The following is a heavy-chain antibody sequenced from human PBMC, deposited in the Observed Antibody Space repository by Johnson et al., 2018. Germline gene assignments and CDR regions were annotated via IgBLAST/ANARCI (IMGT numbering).Heavy chain of an antibody. D-gene: IGHD1-7*01. CDR3: ARGRTLNRELSTMDV. CDR2: INHSGST. CDR1: GGSFSGYY. Sequence: QVQLQPWGAGLLKPLETLSLTCAVYGGSFSGYYWSWIRQPPGKGLEWIGEINHSGSTNYNPSLKSRVTISVDTSKNQFSLKLSSVTAADTAGYYCARGRTLNRELSTMDVWGQGTTVTVSS. J-gene: IGHJ6*02. V-gene: IGHV4-34*01.